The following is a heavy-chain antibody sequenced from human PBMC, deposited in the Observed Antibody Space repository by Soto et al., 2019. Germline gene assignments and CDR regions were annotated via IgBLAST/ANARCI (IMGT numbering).Heavy chain of an antibody. J-gene: IGHJ4*02. V-gene: IGHV6-1*01. D-gene: IGHD6-13*01. CDR2: TYYRSKWYN. CDR1: GDSVSSNSAA. CDR3: ARGVAAAGKPRKDYFDY. Sequence: SQTLSLTCAISGDSVSSNSAAWNWIRQSPSRGLEWLGRTYYRSKWYNDYAVSVKSRITINPDTSKNQFSLQLNSVTPEDTAVYYCARGVAAAGKPRKDYFDYWGQVPLVTVSS.